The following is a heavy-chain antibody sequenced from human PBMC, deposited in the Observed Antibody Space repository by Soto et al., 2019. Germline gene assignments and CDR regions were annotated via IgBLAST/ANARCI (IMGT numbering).Heavy chain of an antibody. J-gene: IGHJ6*02. D-gene: IGHD3-3*01. V-gene: IGHV1-46*01. CDR1: GGTFSSYA. Sequence: ASVKVYCKASGGTFSSYAISWVRQAPGQGLEWMGMINPSCGRTNYAQKFQGRVTMTRDTSTSTVYMELSSLRSEDTAVYYCARDLPIFGVVIHYYYYGMDVWGQGTTVTVSS. CDR3: ARDLPIFGVVIHYYYYGMDV. CDR2: INPSCGRT.